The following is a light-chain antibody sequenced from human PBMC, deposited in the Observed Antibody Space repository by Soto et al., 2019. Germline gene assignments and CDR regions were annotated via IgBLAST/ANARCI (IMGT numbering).Light chain of an antibody. CDR2: DVT. V-gene: IGLV2-14*03. CDR3: SSYTFSTLV. CDR1: SSDVDTYIY. J-gene: IGLJ1*01. Sequence: SALTQPASVSGSPGQSITISCTGTSSDVDTYIYISWYQQHPGKAPKLIIYDVTNRPPGVSNRFSGSKSGNTASLTIPGLQTEDEADYYCSSYTFSTLVFATGTKVTVL.